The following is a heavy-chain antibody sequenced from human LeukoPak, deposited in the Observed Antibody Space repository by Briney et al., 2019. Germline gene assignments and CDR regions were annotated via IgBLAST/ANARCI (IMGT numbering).Heavy chain of an antibody. CDR2: IIPIFGTA. V-gene: IGHV1-69*13. D-gene: IGHD3-10*01. CDR1: GGTFSSYA. J-gene: IGHJ4*02. Sequence: ASVKVSCKASGGTFSSYAISWVRQAPGQGLEWMGGIIPIFGTANYAQKFQGKVTITADESTSTAYMELSSLRSEDTAVYYCAREVAFTMVRELPLDYWGQGTLVTVSS. CDR3: AREVAFTMVRELPLDY.